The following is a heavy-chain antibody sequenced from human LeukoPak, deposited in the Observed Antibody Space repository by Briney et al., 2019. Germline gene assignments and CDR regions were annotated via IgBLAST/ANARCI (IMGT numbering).Heavy chain of an antibody. Sequence: SETLSLTCTVSGGSISNYYWSWIRQPPGKGLEWIGYTDYIGSTTYNPSLKSRVTISIDTSKNQFSLRLSSVTAADTAVYYCARGRGDSKGTSFHYWGQGTLVTVSA. J-gene: IGHJ4*02. CDR1: GGSISNYY. CDR3: ARGRGDSKGTSFHY. CDR2: TDYIGST. V-gene: IGHV4-59*01. D-gene: IGHD3-22*01.